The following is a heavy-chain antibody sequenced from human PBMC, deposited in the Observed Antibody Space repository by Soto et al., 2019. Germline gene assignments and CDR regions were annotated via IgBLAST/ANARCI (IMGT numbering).Heavy chain of an antibody. Sequence: SLRLSCAASGFTFSSYEMNWVRQAPGKGLEWVSYISSSGSTIYYADSVKGRFTISRDNAKNSLYLQMNSLRAEDTAVYYCARDSGTLNWFDPWGQGTLVTVSS. V-gene: IGHV3-48*03. CDR1: GFTFSSYE. D-gene: IGHD2-2*01. CDR3: ARDSGTLNWFDP. CDR2: ISSSGSTI. J-gene: IGHJ5*02.